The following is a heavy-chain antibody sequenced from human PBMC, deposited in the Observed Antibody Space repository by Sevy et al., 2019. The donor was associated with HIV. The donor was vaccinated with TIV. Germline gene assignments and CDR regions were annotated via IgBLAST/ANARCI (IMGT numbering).Heavy chain of an antibody. D-gene: IGHD3-9*01. CDR1: GFTFSSYA. Sequence: GGSLRLSCAASGFTFSSYAMSWVRQAPGKGLEWVSAISGSGGSTYYADSVKGRFNISRDNSKNTLYLQMNSLRAEDTSVYYCAKEGSYYDILTGYNYYCCGMDVWGQGTTVTVSS. CDR3: AKEGSYYDILTGYNYYCCGMDV. CDR2: ISGSGGST. V-gene: IGHV3-23*01. J-gene: IGHJ6*02.